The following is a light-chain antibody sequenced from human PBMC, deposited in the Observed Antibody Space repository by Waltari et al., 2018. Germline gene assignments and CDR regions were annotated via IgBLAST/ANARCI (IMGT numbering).Light chain of an antibody. CDR1: QSVTSN. CDR3: QQYHTWPLT. CDR2: DGS. V-gene: IGKV3-15*01. Sequence: EIVMTQSPATLSVSPGERATLSCRASQSVTSNLAWYQQKPGQAPRLLFHDGSTRATGIPARFSGSGSGTEFTLTISSLQSDDFAVYSCQQYHTWPLTFGGGTKVEI. J-gene: IGKJ4*01.